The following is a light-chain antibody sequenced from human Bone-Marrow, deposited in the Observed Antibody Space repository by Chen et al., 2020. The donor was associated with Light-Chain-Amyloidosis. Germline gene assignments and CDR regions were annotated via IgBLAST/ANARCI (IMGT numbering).Light chain of an antibody. CDR1: QSIFYSSTNKNY. Sequence: DIVMTQSPDSLAVSLGERAIINCKSSQSIFYSSTNKNYLAWYQQKAGQPPKLLISWKSTRQSGVPDRFRGSGSGTDFTLTISSLQAEDVAVYFCQQYFAPPLTFGGGTKVEIK. V-gene: IGKV4-1*01. CDR2: WKS. CDR3: QQYFAPPLT. J-gene: IGKJ4*01.